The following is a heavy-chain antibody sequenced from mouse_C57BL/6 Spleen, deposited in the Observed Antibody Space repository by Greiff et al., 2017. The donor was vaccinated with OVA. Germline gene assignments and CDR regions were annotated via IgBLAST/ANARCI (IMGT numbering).Heavy chain of an antibody. CDR2: FDLEDGET. CDR3: ARRVYCDPCAY. D-gene: IGHD2-13*01. V-gene: IGHV14-2*01. J-gene: IGHJ3*01. Sequence: EVQLQQPGAAFVKPGASVKSPCPAPGSIIKDFSMHWVKQLTEQGLEWFGRFDLEDGETTFATNYQGEATITADTSSNTAYLQLSSLSAEDAAVYYCARRVYCDPCAYWGQGTLVTVSA. CDR1: GSIIKDFS.